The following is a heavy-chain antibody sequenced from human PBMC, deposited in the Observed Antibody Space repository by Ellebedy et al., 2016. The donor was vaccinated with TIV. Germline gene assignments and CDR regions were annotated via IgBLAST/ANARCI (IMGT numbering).Heavy chain of an antibody. D-gene: IGHD6-25*01. CDR1: GGSISGSSYY. Sequence: SETLSLTCTVSGGSISGSSYYWGWIRQPPGKGLEWIGNIFDTGSTYYNPSLKSRLTISVDTSKNQFSLQLNSVTAAETAVYYCASLRVDSSDWVWGRGTLVTVSS. V-gene: IGHV4-39*01. CDR3: ASLRVDSSDWV. J-gene: IGHJ4*02. CDR2: IFDTGST.